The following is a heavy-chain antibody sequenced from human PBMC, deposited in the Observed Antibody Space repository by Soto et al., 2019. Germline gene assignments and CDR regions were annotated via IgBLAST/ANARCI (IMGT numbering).Heavy chain of an antibody. CDR1: GGSISSGGYY. D-gene: IGHD1-26*01. CDR2: IYYSGST. CDR3: ARDYSGSYRHSNWLDP. Sequence: SETLSLTCTVSGGSISSGGYYWSWIRQHPGKGLEWIGYIYYSGSTYYNPSLKSRVTISVDTSKNQFSLKLSSVTAADTAVYYCARDYSGSYRHSNWLDPWGQGTLVTVSS. V-gene: IGHV4-31*03. J-gene: IGHJ5*02.